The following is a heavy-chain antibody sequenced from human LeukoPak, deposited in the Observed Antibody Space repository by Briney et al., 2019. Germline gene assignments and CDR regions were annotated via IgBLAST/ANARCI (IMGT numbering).Heavy chain of an antibody. Sequence: SETLSLTCTVSGGSISSGGYYWSWIRQHPGTGLEWIGYIYYSGSTYYNPSLKSRVTISVDTSKNQFSLKLSSVTAADTAVYYCARSTYSYGYIGMDVWGQGTTVTVSS. CDR1: GGSISSGGYY. CDR2: IYYSGST. V-gene: IGHV4-31*03. D-gene: IGHD5-18*01. CDR3: ARSTYSYGYIGMDV. J-gene: IGHJ6*02.